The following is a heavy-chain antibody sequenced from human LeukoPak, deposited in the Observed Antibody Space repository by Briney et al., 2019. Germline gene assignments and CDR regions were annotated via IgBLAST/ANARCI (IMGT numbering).Heavy chain of an antibody. V-gene: IGHV1-8*03. Sequence: ASVKVSCKASGYTFTSYDINLVRQATGQGLEWMGWMNPNSGNTGYAQKFQGRVTITRNTSISTAYMELSSLRSEDTAVYYCARYSGSFDFDYWGQGTLVTVSS. CDR2: MNPNSGNT. J-gene: IGHJ4*02. D-gene: IGHD1-26*01. CDR1: GYTFTSYD. CDR3: ARYSGSFDFDY.